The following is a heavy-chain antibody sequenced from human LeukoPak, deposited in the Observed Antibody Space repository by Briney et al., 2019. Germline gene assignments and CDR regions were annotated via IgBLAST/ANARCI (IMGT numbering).Heavy chain of an antibody. V-gene: IGHV3-23*01. CDR2: ISDSGGYT. J-gene: IGHJ4*02. D-gene: IGHD3-16*02. CDR1: GFTFSNYV. Sequence: GGSLRLSCAASGFTFSNYVMSWVRQAPGKGLEWVSGISDSGGYTYYADSVKGRFTISRDNSKYTLYLQMNRPRAEDTAVYYCAAQKRGNYRPYYFDYWGQGTLVTVSS. CDR3: AAQKRGNYRPYYFDY.